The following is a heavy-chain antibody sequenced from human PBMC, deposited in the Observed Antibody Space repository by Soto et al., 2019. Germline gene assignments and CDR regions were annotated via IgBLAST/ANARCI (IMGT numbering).Heavy chain of an antibody. D-gene: IGHD2-8*01. CDR1: GYTFTSYD. CDR2: MNPNSGNT. V-gene: IGHV1-8*01. Sequence: ASVKVSCKASGYTFTSYDINWVRQATGQGLEWMGWMNPNSGNTCYAQKFQGRVTMTRNTSISTAYMELSSLRSEDTAVYYCARGYCTNGVCSPHFDYWGQGTLVTVSS. CDR3: ARGYCTNGVCSPHFDY. J-gene: IGHJ4*02.